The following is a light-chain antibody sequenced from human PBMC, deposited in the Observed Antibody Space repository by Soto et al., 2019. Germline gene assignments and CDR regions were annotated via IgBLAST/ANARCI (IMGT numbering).Light chain of an antibody. CDR2: GAS. V-gene: IGKV3-20*01. J-gene: IGKJ4*01. CDR3: QQYGSSSLT. CDR1: QSVSSSY. Sequence: EIVLTQSPGTLSLSPGERATLSCRASQSVSSSYLAWYQQKPGQAPRLLIYGASSRATGIPDRFSGSGSGTDFTFTISRLEPEDFAMYYCQQYGSSSLTFGGGTKVDI.